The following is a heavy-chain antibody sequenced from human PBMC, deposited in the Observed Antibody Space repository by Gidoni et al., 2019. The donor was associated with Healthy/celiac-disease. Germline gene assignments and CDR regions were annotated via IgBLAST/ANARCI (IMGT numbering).Heavy chain of an antibody. D-gene: IGHD6-19*01. CDR3: AREGGSGFPGAFDI. CDR2: ISSSSSYT. V-gene: IGHV3-11*05. J-gene: IGHJ3*02. CDR1: GFTFSDNY. Sequence: QVQLVESGGGLVKPGGSLRLSCAASGFTFSDNYMSWIRQAPGKGLEWVSYISSSSSYTNDADSVKGRFTISRDNAKNSLYLQMNSLRAEDTAVYYCAREGGSGFPGAFDIWGQGTMVTVSS.